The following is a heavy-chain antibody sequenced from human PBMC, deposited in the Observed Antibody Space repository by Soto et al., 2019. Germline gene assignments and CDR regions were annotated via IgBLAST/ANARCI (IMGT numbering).Heavy chain of an antibody. CDR1: GGSISSYY. CDR3: ARHEDIAAAADAFDI. Sequence: TSETLSLTCTVSGGSISSYYWSWIRQPPGKGLEWIGYIYYSGSTNYNPSLKSRVTISVDTSKNQFSLKLSPVTAADTAVYYCARHEDIAAAADAFDIWGQGTMVTVSS. J-gene: IGHJ3*02. D-gene: IGHD6-13*01. V-gene: IGHV4-59*08. CDR2: IYYSGST.